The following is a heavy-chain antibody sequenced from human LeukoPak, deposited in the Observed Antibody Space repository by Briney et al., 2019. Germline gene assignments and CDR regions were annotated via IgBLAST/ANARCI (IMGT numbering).Heavy chain of an antibody. J-gene: IGHJ4*02. Sequence: PGGSLRPSCAASGFTFSNHGMNWVRQAPGKGLEWVSGISGSGGSTYYADSVKGRFTISRDNSKNMLYLQMNSLRAEDTAIYYCAKDPYSGTYFDYWGQGTLVTVSS. CDR3: AKDPYSGTYFDY. CDR2: ISGSGGST. D-gene: IGHD1-26*01. CDR1: GFTFSNHG. V-gene: IGHV3-23*01.